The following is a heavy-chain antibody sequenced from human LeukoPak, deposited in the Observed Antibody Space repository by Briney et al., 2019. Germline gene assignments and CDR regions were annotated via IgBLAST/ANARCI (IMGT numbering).Heavy chain of an antibody. Sequence: SVKVSCKASGGTFSSYAISWVRQAPGQGLEWMGGIIPIFGTENYAQKFQGRVTITADKSTSTAYMELSSLRSEDTAVYYCARASYSYDINGWVPFDYWGQGTLVTVSS. CDR1: GGTFSSYA. J-gene: IGHJ4*02. CDR2: IIPIFGTE. D-gene: IGHD3-22*01. V-gene: IGHV1-69*06. CDR3: ARASYSYDINGWVPFDY.